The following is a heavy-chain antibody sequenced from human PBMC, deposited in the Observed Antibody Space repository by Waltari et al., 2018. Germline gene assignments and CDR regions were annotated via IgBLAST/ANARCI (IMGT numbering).Heavy chain of an antibody. CDR1: GFTFSSYS. CDR2: ISSSSSTI. CDR3: ARDQYGMDV. V-gene: IGHV3-48*01. J-gene: IGHJ6*02. Sequence: EVQLVASGGGLVQPGGSLRLSCAASGFTFSSYSMKWVRQCPGKGLEGVSYISSSSSTIYYADSGKGRFTISRDNAKNSLYLQMNSLRAEDTAVYYCARDQYGMDVWGQGTTVTVSS.